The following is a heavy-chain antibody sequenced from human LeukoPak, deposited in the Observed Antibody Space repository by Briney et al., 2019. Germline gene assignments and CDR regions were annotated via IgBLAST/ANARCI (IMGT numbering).Heavy chain of an antibody. D-gene: IGHD3-10*01. V-gene: IGHV3-53*01. Sequence: GGSLRLSCAASGFTVSSNYMSWVRQAPGKGLEWVSVIYRGGSTYYADSVKGRFTISRDNSKNTLYLQMNSLGAEDTAVYYCARIDYGSGSYYDYWGQGTLVTVSS. CDR3: ARIDYGSGSYYDY. CDR1: GFTVSSNY. CDR2: IYRGGST. J-gene: IGHJ4*02.